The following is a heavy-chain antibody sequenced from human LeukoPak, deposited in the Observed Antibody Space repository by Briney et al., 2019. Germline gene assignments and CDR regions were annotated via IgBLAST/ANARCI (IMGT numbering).Heavy chain of an antibody. J-gene: IGHJ4*02. CDR1: GFTFSSYG. V-gene: IGHV3-30*18. D-gene: IGHD6-13*01. Sequence: RGSLRLSCAASGFTFSSYGMHWVRQAPGKGLEWVAVISYDGSNKYYADSVKGRFTISRDNSKNTLYLQMNSLRAEDTAVYYCAKGGAAAGTGDYWGQGTLVTVSS. CDR2: ISYDGSNK. CDR3: AKGGAAAGTGDY.